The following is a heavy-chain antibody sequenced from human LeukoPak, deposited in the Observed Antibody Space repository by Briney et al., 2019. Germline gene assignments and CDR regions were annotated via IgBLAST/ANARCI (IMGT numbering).Heavy chain of an antibody. D-gene: IGHD2-15*01. V-gene: IGHV4-61*02. CDR3: ASLSLAAFDY. J-gene: IGHJ4*02. Sequence: SQTLSLTCTVSGGSISSGSYYWSWIRQPAGKGLEWIGRIYTSGSTNYNPSLKSRVTISVDTSENQFSLKLSSVTAADTAVYYCASLSLAAFDYWGQGTLVTVSS. CDR2: IYTSGST. CDR1: GGSISSGSYY.